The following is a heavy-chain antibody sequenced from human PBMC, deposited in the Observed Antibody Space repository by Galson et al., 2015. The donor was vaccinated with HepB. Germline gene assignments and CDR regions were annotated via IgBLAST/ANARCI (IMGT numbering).Heavy chain of an antibody. CDR3: ARDQGTGVFYYGLDV. J-gene: IGHJ6*02. D-gene: IGHD1-1*01. CDR2: LSRSSSYI. V-gene: IGHV3-21*01. CDR1: GFTFSSHT. Sequence: SLRLSCAASGFTFSSHTMNWVRQAPGKGLEWVSSLSRSSSYIYYGDSVKGRFTISRDNAKNSLYLQMNSLRADDTAVYYCARDQGTGVFYYGLDVWGQGTTVTVSS.